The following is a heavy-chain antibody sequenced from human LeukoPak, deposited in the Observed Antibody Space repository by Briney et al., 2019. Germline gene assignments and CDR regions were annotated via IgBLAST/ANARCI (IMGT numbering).Heavy chain of an antibody. D-gene: IGHD6-13*01. Sequence: GGSLRLSCAASGFTFSSYGMHWVRQAPGKGLEWVAFIRYDGGNKYYADSVKGRFTISRDNSKNTLYLQMNSLRAEDTAVYYCAKDQAAAGLNYYYGMDVWGQGTTVTVSS. J-gene: IGHJ6*02. V-gene: IGHV3-30*02. CDR3: AKDQAAAGLNYYYGMDV. CDR2: IRYDGGNK. CDR1: GFTFSSYG.